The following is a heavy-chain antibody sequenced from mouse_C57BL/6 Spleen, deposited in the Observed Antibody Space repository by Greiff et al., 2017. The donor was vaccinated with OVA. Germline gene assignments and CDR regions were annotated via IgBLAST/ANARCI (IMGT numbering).Heavy chain of an antibody. CDR3: ARDRGNWGYFDV. D-gene: IGHD4-1*01. V-gene: IGHV3-5*01. Sequence: VQLQQSGPGLVKPSQTVFLTCTVTGISITTGNYRWSWIRQFPGNKLEWIGYIYYSGTITYNPSLTSRTTITRDTPKNQFFLEMNSLTAEDTATYYCARDRGNWGYFDVWGTGTTVTVSS. CDR1: GISITTGNYR. J-gene: IGHJ1*03. CDR2: IYYSGTI.